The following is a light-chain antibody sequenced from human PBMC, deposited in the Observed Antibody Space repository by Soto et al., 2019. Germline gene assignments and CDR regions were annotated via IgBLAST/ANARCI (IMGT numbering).Light chain of an antibody. Sequence: DIQMTQSPTCLSGYLVDRVTITCRASQGINNYLNWYQQKPGKAPNLLIYAASSLQSGVPSRFSGSGSGTDFTLTISRLQPEDSATYCCQQCSVTPITFGQGTRLEIK. J-gene: IGKJ5*01. CDR2: AAS. CDR1: QGINNY. V-gene: IGKV1-39*01. CDR3: QQCSVTPIT.